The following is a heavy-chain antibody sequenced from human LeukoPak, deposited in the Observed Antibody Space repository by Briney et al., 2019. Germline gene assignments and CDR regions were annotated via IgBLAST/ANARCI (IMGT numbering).Heavy chain of an antibody. Sequence: PGGSLRLFCVASRFTFSNYWMSWVRQAPGKGLEWVANINQDGSKKRYADSMKGRFTISRDSAKESLYLQLNSLRAEDTAVYYCAKWGPYCVGDYCPALDSWGPGTLVTVSS. CDR1: RFTFSNYW. CDR2: INQDGSKK. J-gene: IGHJ4*02. CDR3: AKWGPYCVGDYCPALDS. V-gene: IGHV3-7*01. D-gene: IGHD2-21*02.